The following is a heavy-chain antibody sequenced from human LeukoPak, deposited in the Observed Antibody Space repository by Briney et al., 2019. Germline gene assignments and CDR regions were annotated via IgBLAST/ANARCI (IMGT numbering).Heavy chain of an antibody. V-gene: IGHV1-69*04. CDR1: GYTFTSYA. CDR2: IIPILGIA. Sequence: SVKVSCKASGYTFTSYAISWVRQAPGQGLEWMGRIIPILGIANYAQKFQGRVTITADKSTSTAYMELSSLRSEDTAVYYCARSYGSGSYYAEGAFDIWGQGTMVTVSS. CDR3: ARSYGSGSYYAEGAFDI. D-gene: IGHD1-26*01. J-gene: IGHJ3*02.